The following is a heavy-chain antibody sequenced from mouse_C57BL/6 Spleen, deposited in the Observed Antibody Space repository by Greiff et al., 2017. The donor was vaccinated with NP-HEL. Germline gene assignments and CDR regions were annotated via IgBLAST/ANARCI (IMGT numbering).Heavy chain of an antibody. CDR3: ARIYYYGSSYVSFAY. CDR1: GYTFTSYW. Sequence: VQLQQPGAELVKPGASVKLSCKASGYTFTSYWLHWVKQRPGQGLEWIGMIHPNSGSTNYNEKFKSKATLTVDKSSSTAYMQLSSLTSEDSAVYYCARIYYYGSSYVSFAYWGQGTLVTVSA. J-gene: IGHJ3*01. V-gene: IGHV1-64*01. D-gene: IGHD1-1*01. CDR2: IHPNSGST.